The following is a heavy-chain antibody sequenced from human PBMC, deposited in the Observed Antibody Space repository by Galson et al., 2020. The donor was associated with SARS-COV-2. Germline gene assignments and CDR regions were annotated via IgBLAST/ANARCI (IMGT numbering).Heavy chain of an antibody. V-gene: IGHV5-51*01. J-gene: IGHJ5*02. CDR3: ARRGGFGELRFNP. Sequence: ESLKISCKGSGYSFTSYWLGLVRPMPGQGLEYMRIYYLGDSDTLYNPSFEGQDTISADKSIHTAYLQWSSLKASDTAMYYCARRGGFGELRFNPWGQGTLVTVSS. CDR2: YYLGDSDT. D-gene: IGHD3-10*01. CDR1: GYSFTSYW.